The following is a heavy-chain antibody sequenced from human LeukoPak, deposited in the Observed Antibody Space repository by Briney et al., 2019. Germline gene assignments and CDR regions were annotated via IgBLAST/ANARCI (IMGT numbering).Heavy chain of an antibody. J-gene: IGHJ3*02. CDR2: ISWNSGSI. CDR3: AKVVGAYPQNAFDI. Sequence: HPGGSLRLSCAASGFTFDDYAMHWVRQAPGKGLEWVSGISWNSGSIVYADSVKGRFTISRDNAKNSLYLQMNSLRAEDTALYYCAKVVGAYPQNAFDIWGQGTMVTVSS. CDR1: GFTFDDYA. V-gene: IGHV3-9*01. D-gene: IGHD1-26*01.